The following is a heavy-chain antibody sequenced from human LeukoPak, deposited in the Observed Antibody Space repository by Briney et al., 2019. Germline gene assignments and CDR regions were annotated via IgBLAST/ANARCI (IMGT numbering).Heavy chain of an antibody. J-gene: IGHJ3*02. Sequence: GGSLRLSCAASGFTFSSYSMNWVRQAPGKGLEWVAFIRYDGNNKYYADSVRGRFTLSRDNLKNTLYLQMNSLRAEDTAVYYCARGTYYYDSRSYSAGAFDIWGQGTMVTVSS. CDR3: ARGTYYYDSRSYSAGAFDI. D-gene: IGHD3-22*01. CDR1: GFTFSSYS. V-gene: IGHV3-30*02. CDR2: IRYDGNNK.